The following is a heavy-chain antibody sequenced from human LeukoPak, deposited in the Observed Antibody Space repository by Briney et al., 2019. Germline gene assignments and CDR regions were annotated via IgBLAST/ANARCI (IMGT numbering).Heavy chain of an antibody. V-gene: IGHV4-39*01. D-gene: IGHD5-24*01. CDR1: GDSISSSTYY. Sequence: SETLSLTCTVSGDSISSSTYYCGWVRQPPGKGLEWIGNIYYSGSTYYNPSLKSRVTISVDTSKSQFSLKLSSVTAADTAVYYCAETYGYNPFDYWGQGTLVTVSS. CDR3: AETYGYNPFDY. CDR2: IYYSGST. J-gene: IGHJ4*02.